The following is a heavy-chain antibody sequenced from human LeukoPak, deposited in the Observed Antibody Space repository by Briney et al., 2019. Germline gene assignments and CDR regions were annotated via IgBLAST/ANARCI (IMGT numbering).Heavy chain of an antibody. J-gene: IGHJ4*02. CDR2: IYHSGST. CDR1: GGSISSSNW. Sequence: SGTLSLTCAVSGGSISSSNWWSWVRQPPGKGLEWIGEIYHSGSTNYNPSLKSRVTISVDKSKNQFSLKLSSVTAADTAVYYCARVRGRYASMVRGVLFDYWGQGTLVTVSS. CDR3: ARVRGRYASMVRGVLFDY. D-gene: IGHD3-10*01. V-gene: IGHV4-4*02.